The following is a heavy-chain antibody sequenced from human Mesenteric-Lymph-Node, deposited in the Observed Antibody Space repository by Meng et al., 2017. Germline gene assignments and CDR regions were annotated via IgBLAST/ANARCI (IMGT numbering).Heavy chain of an antibody. CDR1: GGSLSGAY. Sequence: QVHVPQWGVGLWDPSEALSLTFAVNGGSLSGAYWNWIRQPQGKGLEWIGEIIHGGSPRYNPSLKSRVTISIATSKNQLSLMLSSVTAADTAVYYCARRPTGIDYWGQGTLVTVSS. CDR3: ARRPTGIDY. D-gene: IGHD2-8*02. J-gene: IGHJ4*02. V-gene: IGHV4-34*12. CDR2: IIHGGSP.